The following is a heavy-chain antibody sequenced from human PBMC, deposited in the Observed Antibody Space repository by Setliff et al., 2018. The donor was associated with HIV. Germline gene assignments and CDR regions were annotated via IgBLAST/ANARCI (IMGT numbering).Heavy chain of an antibody. CDR2: INPNSGGA. D-gene: IGHD2-15*01. Sequence: GASVKVSCKASGYSFTNYGISWVRQAPGQGLEWMGWINPNSGGANYAQKFLGRVTMTRDTSISTAYLELSSLTSDDTAVYYCARVLAGLNWFDPWGQGTLVTVSS. CDR3: ARVLAGLNWFDP. V-gene: IGHV1-2*02. J-gene: IGHJ5*02. CDR1: GYSFTNYG.